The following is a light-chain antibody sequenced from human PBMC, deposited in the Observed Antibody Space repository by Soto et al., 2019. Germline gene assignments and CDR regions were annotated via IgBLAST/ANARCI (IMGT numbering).Light chain of an antibody. CDR2: AAS. J-gene: IGKJ1*01. CDR1: QGISSY. CDR3: QQSNRYPVT. V-gene: IGKV1-9*01. Sequence: DIQLTQSPSFLSASVGDRVTITCRASQGISSYLAWYQQKPGKAPKLLIYAASTLQSGVPSRFSGSGSGTEFPLTTSSLQPEDFATYYCQQSNRYPVTFGQGTKVEIK.